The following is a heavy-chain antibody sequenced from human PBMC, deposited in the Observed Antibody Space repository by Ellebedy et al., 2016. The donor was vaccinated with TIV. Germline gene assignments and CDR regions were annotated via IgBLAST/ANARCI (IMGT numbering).Heavy chain of an antibody. CDR2: MNPNSGDI. CDR1: GYTFTGYY. J-gene: IGHJ2*01. CDR3: ARDPPRTGDSYFDL. V-gene: IGHV1-2*02. D-gene: IGHD1-1*01. Sequence: ASVKVSCKASGYTFTGYYMHWLRQAPGQGLEWMGWMNPNSGDINYGQKFQGRVTMTRDTSISTAYMDLSRLRSDDTAVYYCARDPPRTGDSYFDLWGRGTLVTVSS.